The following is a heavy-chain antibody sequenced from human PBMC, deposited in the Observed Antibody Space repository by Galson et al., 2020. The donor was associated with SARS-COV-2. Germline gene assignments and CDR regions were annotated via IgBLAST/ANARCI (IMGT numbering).Heavy chain of an antibody. J-gene: IGHJ5*02. V-gene: IGHV2-5*02. CDR3: AHRAKGGIGEPGGWYDP. D-gene: IGHD3-10*01. CDR1: GFSLSTTDVG. CDR2: IYWDDDT. Sequence: SGPTLVKPRQTLTLTCSVSGFSLSTTDVGVGWIRQSPGKALEWLALIYWDDDTRYNPSLKNRLTITKDTSKNQVVLTMTRMDPVDTATYYCAHRAKGGIGEPGGWYDPWGQGMLVTV.